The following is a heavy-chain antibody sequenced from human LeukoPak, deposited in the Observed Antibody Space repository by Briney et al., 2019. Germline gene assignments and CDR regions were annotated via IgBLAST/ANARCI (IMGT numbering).Heavy chain of an antibody. Sequence: PLASVKVSCKASGYTFTGYYMHWVRQAPGQGLEWMGWINPNSGGTNYAQKFQGRVTMTRDTSISTAYMELSRLRSDDTAVYYCAREAGHRDLDYGDYGLEYWGQGTLVTVSS. CDR3: AREAGHRDLDYGDYGLEY. CDR1: GYTFTGYY. J-gene: IGHJ4*02. CDR2: INPNSGGT. V-gene: IGHV1-2*02. D-gene: IGHD4-17*01.